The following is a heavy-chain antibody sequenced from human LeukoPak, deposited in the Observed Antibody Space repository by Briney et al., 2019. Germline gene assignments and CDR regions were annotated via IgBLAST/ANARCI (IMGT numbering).Heavy chain of an antibody. Sequence: SETLSLTCAVSGGSISSSNWWSWVRQPPGEGLEWIGEIYHSGSTNYNPSLKSRVTISVDKSKNQFSLKLSSVTAADTAVYYCAQRETDYYGSGSYYGYWGQGTLVTVSS. CDR1: GGSISSSNW. CDR3: AQRETDYYGSGSYYGY. J-gene: IGHJ4*02. V-gene: IGHV4-4*02. CDR2: IYHSGST. D-gene: IGHD3-10*01.